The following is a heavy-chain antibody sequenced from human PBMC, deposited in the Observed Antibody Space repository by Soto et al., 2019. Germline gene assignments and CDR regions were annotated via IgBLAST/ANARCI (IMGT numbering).Heavy chain of an antibody. CDR3: ARGIFGSGTANEY. J-gene: IGHJ4*02. CDR2: INGDGSGT. D-gene: IGHD3-10*01. Sequence: EVQLVESGGGLVQPGGSLRLSCAASGFTFSGSWMHWVRQAPGKGLVWVSRINGDGSGTSYADFVKGRFTISRDDAKNSLFLQMNGRRAEDTAVYYCARGIFGSGTANEYWGQGTRVIDSS. CDR1: GFTFSGSW. V-gene: IGHV3-74*01.